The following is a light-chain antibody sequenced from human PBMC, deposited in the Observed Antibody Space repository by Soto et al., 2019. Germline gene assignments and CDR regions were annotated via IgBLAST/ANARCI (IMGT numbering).Light chain of an antibody. CDR1: QSVSSSY. J-gene: IGKJ1*01. CDR2: GAS. Sequence: DIVLTQSPGTLSLSQGERATLSCRASQSVSSSYFAWYQQKPGQAPRLLIYGASSRATGIPDSFSGSGSGTDFTLTIRRLEPEDSAVDYCQQYGSSPRTFGQGTKVEIK. V-gene: IGKV3-20*01. CDR3: QQYGSSPRT.